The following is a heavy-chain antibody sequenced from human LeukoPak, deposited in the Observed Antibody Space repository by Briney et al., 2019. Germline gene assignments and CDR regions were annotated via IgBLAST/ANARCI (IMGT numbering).Heavy chain of an antibody. Sequence: ASVKVSCKASGYTFTGYYMHWVRQAPGQGLEWMGWINPNSGGTNYAQKFQGRVTMTRDTSISTAYMELSRLRSDDTAVYYCARESGGYCSSTSCSGVLDAFDIWGQGTMVTVSS. D-gene: IGHD2-2*01. CDR1: GYTFTGYY. J-gene: IGHJ3*02. CDR3: ARESGGYCSSTSCSGVLDAFDI. V-gene: IGHV1-2*02. CDR2: INPNSGGT.